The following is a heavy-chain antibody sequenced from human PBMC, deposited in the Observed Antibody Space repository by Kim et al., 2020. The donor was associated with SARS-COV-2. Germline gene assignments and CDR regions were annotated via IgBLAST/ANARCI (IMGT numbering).Heavy chain of an antibody. Sequence: GGSLRLSCAASGFTFDDYAMHWVRQAPGKGLEWVSGISWNSGSIGYADSVKGRFTISRDNAKNSLYLQMNSLRAEDTALYYCAKDHNGYGDYEGAFDIWGQGTMVTVSS. D-gene: IGHD4-17*01. CDR3: AKDHNGYGDYEGAFDI. CDR2: ISWNSGSI. V-gene: IGHV3-9*01. CDR1: GFTFDDYA. J-gene: IGHJ3*02.